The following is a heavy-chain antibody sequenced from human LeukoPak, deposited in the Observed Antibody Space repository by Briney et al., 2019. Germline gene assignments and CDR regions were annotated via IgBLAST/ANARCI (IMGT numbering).Heavy chain of an antibody. J-gene: IGHJ5*02. CDR2: IKYDGGER. CDR3: AKDSDSGAYDH. D-gene: IGHD6-19*01. Sequence: GGSLRLSCAASGFTFTSYAMHWVRQAPGKGLEWVANIKYDGGERYYVDSVKGRFTISRDNANNSVYLQMNSLRAEDTAVNYCAKDSDSGAYDHWGQGTLVTVSS. V-gene: IGHV3-7*01. CDR1: GFTFTSYA.